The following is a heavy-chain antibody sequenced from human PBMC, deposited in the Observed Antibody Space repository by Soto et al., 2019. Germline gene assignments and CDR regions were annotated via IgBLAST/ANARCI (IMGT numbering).Heavy chain of an antibody. V-gene: IGHV3-23*01. J-gene: IGHJ4*02. Sequence: PGGPLRLSCAASGFTFNNYAMGWVRQAPGKGLEWVSAITDSGDDTYYIDSVKGRFTISRDNSKSTLYLQMNSLRAEDTAIYYCAKLGSSSWSPHYYFDYWGQGTLVTVSS. CDR1: GFTFNNYA. D-gene: IGHD2-2*01. CDR3: AKLGSSSWSPHYYFDY. CDR2: ITDSGDDT.